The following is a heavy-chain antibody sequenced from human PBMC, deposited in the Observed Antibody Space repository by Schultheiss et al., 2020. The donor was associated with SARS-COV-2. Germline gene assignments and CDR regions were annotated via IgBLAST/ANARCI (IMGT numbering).Heavy chain of an antibody. Sequence: SQTLSLTCAISVDSVSSNSAAWNWIRQSPSRGLEWLGRTYYRSKWYNDYAVSVKSRITINPDTSKNQFSLQLNSVTPEDTAVYYCARDLTVTRVGYSIYYYYGMDVWGQGTTVTVSS. CDR2: TYYRSKWYN. J-gene: IGHJ6*02. CDR1: VDSVSSNSAA. CDR3: ARDLTVTRVGYSIYYYYGMDV. D-gene: IGHD4-17*01. V-gene: IGHV6-1*01.